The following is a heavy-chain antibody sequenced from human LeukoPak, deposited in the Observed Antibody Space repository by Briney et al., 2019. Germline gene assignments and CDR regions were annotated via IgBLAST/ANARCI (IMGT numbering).Heavy chain of an antibody. CDR1: GGSISSGDYY. V-gene: IGHV4-30-4*01. CDR3: ASAQLWLNMFDY. D-gene: IGHD5-18*01. CDR2: IYYSGST. J-gene: IGHJ4*02. Sequence: SETLSLTCTVSGGSISSGDYYWSWIRQPPGKGLEWIGYIYYSGSTYYNPSLKSRVTISVDTSKNQFSLKLSSVTAADTAVYYCASAQLWLNMFDYWGQGTLVTVSS.